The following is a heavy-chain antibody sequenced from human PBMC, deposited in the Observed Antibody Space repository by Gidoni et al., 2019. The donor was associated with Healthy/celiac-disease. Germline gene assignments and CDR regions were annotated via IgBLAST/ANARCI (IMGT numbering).Heavy chain of an antibody. V-gene: IGHV3-43D*03. Sequence: EVQLVESGGVVVQPGGSLRLSCAASGCTFDDYAMHWVRQAPGKGLEWVARISWDGGSTYYADSVKGRFTISRDNSKNSLYLQMNSLRAEDTALYYCAKDVYYDSSGSRDKYYYYYYGMDVWGQGTTVTVSS. CDR2: ISWDGGST. CDR3: AKDVYYDSSGSRDKYYYYYYGMDV. CDR1: GCTFDDYA. D-gene: IGHD3-22*01. J-gene: IGHJ6*02.